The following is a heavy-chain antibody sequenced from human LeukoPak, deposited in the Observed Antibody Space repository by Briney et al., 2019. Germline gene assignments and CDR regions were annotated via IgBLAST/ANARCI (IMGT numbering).Heavy chain of an antibody. V-gene: IGHV1-46*01. Sequence: ASVKIYCKASGYTFASYYMHCMRQAPGQWLEWMGIIIPSGGSTSYAQKFQGRVTMTRDTSTSTVYMELSSLRSEDTAVYYCARDLRYDSSGYPAYYFDYWGQGTLVTVSS. J-gene: IGHJ4*02. D-gene: IGHD3-22*01. CDR3: ARDLRYDSSGYPAYYFDY. CDR2: IIPSGGST. CDR1: GYTFASYY.